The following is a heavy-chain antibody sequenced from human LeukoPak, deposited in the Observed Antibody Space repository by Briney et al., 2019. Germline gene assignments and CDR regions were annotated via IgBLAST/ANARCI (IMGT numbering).Heavy chain of an antibody. Sequence: GGSLRLSCSASGFTFTDYYMSWIRQAPGKGLEWVSYMSPSGTVIYYGDSVKGRFTISRDNAKKSLFLQMNSLRAEDTAVYYCARDYNSWGQGTLVTVSS. CDR2: MSPSGTVI. CDR3: ARDYNS. V-gene: IGHV3-11*01. J-gene: IGHJ4*02. D-gene: IGHD3-10*01. CDR1: GFTFTDYY.